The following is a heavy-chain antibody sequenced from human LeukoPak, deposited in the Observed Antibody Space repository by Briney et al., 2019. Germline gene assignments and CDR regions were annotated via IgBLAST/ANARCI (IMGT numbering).Heavy chain of an antibody. J-gene: IGHJ4*02. CDR2: ISYDGSNK. CDR1: GFTFSSYG. Sequence: GGSLRLSCAASGFTFSSYGMHWVRQAPGKGLEWVAVISYDGSNKYYADPVKGRFTISRDNSKNTLYLQMNSLRAEDTAVYYCAKDLGVATIGVPVTWGQGTLVTVSS. V-gene: IGHV3-30*18. CDR3: AKDLGVATIGVPVT. D-gene: IGHD5-12*01.